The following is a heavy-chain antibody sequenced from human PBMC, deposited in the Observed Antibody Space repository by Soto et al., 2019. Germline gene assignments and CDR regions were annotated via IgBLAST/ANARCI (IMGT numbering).Heavy chain of an antibody. J-gene: IGHJ4*02. V-gene: IGHV1-69*12. CDR1: GGTFSSYA. Sequence: QVQLVQSGAEVKKPGSSVKVSCKASGGTFSSYAISWVRQAPGQGLEWMGGIIPMFGTANYAQKFQGRITITADESTSTAYREMSSLRSEDTDVYYCAREGASSSWYGGFDYWGQGTLVTVSS. D-gene: IGHD6-13*01. CDR3: AREGASSSWYGGFDY. CDR2: IIPMFGTA.